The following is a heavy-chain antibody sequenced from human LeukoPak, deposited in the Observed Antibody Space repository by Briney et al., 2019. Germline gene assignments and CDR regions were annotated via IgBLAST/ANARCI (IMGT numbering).Heavy chain of an antibody. CDR2: INSDGSST. J-gene: IGHJ4*02. CDR3: ARDPSKWELPVDY. D-gene: IGHD1-26*01. Sequence: GGSLRLSCAASGFTFSTYWMHWVRQAPGKGLVWVSGINSDGSSTSYADSVKGRFTISRDNAKNTLYLQMNSLRAEDTAVYYCARDPSKWELPVDYWGQGTLVTVSP. V-gene: IGHV3-74*01. CDR1: GFTFSTYW.